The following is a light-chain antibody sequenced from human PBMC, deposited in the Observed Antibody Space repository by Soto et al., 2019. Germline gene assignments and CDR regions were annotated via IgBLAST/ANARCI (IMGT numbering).Light chain of an antibody. V-gene: IGLV2-8*01. CDR2: EVS. J-gene: IGLJ2*01. CDR1: SSDVGNYYY. CDR3: SSYAGSNNLV. Sequence: SALTQPPSASGSPGQSVTISCTGSSSDVGNYYYVSWYQQYPGKAPKLMIYEVSKRPSGVPDRFSGSKSGYTASLTVSGLQAEDEADYYCSSYAGSNNLVFGGGTKLTVL.